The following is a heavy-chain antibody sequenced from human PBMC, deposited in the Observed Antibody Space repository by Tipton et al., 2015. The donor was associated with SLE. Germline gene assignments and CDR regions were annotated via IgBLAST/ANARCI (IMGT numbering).Heavy chain of an antibody. CDR2: IRQDGSER. J-gene: IGHJ4*02. V-gene: IGHV3-7*01. Sequence: SLRLSCAASGLTVSSNYMNWVRQAPGKGLEWVANIRQDGSERNYVDSVKGRFSISRDNAKNSVFLQMNSLRVEDTAAYYCVPPGGSWGQGTLVTVSS. CDR1: GLTVSSNY. D-gene: IGHD6-19*01. CDR3: VPPGGS.